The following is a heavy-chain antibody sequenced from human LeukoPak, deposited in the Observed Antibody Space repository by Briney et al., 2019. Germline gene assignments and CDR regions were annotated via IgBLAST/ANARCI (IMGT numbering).Heavy chain of an antibody. CDR1: GSRFTSYW. V-gene: IGHV5-51*01. J-gene: IGHJ5*02. CDR2: IYPGDSDT. D-gene: IGHD1-26*01. CDR3: ARHGPISLGKNWFDP. Sequence: GESLEISCKGSGSRFTSYWIGWVRQMPGKGLEWMGIIYPGDSDTRYSPSFQGQVTISADKSITTAYLQWSSLKASDTAMYYCARHGPISLGKNWFDPWGQGTLVTVSS.